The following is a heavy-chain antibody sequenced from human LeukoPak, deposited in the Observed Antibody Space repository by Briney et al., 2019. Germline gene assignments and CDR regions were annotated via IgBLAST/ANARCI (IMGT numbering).Heavy chain of an antibody. D-gene: IGHD6-13*01. CDR2: INWNGGST. CDR3: AMQASSSSRNY. CDR1: GFTFDDYG. Sequence: GGSLRLSCAASGFTFDDYGMSWVRQAPGKGLEWVSGINWNGGSTGYADSVKGRFTISRDNAKNSLYLQMNSLRAEDTAVYYCAMQASSSSRNYWGQGTLVTVSS. J-gene: IGHJ4*02. V-gene: IGHV3-20*04.